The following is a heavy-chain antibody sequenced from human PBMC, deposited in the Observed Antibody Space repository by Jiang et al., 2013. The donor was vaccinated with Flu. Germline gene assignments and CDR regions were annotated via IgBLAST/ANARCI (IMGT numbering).Heavy chain of an antibody. CDR3: AGGPVDRYFDY. J-gene: IGHJ4*02. CDR1: GGSVSRYS. V-gene: IGHV4-59*02. Sequence: GPGLVKASDTLSLPCTVSGGSVSRYSWTWIRQSPGKGLEWIGFISYTGITNQNPSLEGRVTISVDTSKNQISLKLSSVTAADTAVYYCAGGPVDRYFDYWGQGTLVTVSS. CDR2: ISYTGIT. D-gene: IGHD3/OR15-3a*01.